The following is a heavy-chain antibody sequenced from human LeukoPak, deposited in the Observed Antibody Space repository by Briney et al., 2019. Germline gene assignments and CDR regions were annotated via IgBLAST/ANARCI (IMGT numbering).Heavy chain of an antibody. Sequence: GGSLRLSCAASGFTLSNDWTHWVRQAPGKGLVWVSRISGDGSSTLYADSVKGRFTISRDNAKNTLHLQMNSLRADDTAVYYCFVGGGIYWGQGTLVTVS. CDR3: FVGGGIY. D-gene: IGHD1-26*01. J-gene: IGHJ4*02. CDR2: ISGDGSST. CDR1: GFTLSNDW. V-gene: IGHV3-74*03.